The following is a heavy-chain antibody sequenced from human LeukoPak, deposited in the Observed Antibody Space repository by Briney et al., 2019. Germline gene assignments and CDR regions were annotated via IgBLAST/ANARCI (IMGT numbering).Heavy chain of an antibody. CDR3: AKSSYYDSSGYYREYYFDY. D-gene: IGHD3-22*01. CDR2: VSGSGGST. V-gene: IGHV3-23*01. CDR1: GFTFSSYA. Sequence: PGGSLRLSCAASGFTFSSYAMSWVRQAPGKGLEWVSSVSGSGGSTYYADSVKGRFTISRDNSKSTLILQMNSLRAEDTAVYYCAKSSYYDSSGYYREYYFDYWGQGTLVTVSS. J-gene: IGHJ4*02.